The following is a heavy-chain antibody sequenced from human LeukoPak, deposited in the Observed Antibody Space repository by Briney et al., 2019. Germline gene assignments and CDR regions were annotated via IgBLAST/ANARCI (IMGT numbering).Heavy chain of an antibody. Sequence: SETLSLTCTVSGGSISSYYWSWIRQPPGKGLEWIGNIYYSGSTNYNPSLKSRVTISVDTSKNQFSLKLSSVTAADTAVYYCAREKIGYYDGSGRGWFDPWGQGTLVTVSS. CDR3: AREKIGYYDGSGRGWFDP. D-gene: IGHD3-22*01. CDR2: IYYSGST. V-gene: IGHV4-59*08. J-gene: IGHJ5*02. CDR1: GGSISSYY.